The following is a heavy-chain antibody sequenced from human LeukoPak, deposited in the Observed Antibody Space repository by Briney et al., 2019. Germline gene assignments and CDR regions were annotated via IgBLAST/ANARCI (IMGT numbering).Heavy chain of an antibody. D-gene: IGHD3-10*01. Sequence: ASVKVSCKASGYTFTNHGISWVRQAPGQGLEWMGWISDHSRDGHYAQKFQGRVTMTSDTSATTAYMELRSLRSDDAAVYYCARKNSGSKDDAFDIWGQGTMVTVSA. CDR3: ARKNSGSKDDAFDI. CDR2: ISDHSRDG. J-gene: IGHJ3*02. V-gene: IGHV1-18*01. CDR1: GYTFTNHG.